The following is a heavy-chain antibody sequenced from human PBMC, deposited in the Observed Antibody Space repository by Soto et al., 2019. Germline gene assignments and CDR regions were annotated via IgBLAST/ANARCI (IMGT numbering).Heavy chain of an antibody. Sequence: PSETLSLTCAVSGYSISSGYYWGWIRQPPGQGLEWIGSIYHSGCTYNTPSLKSRVTISVDTSKNLFSLKLSSLTAADTAVYYCARDGGYGMDVWGQGTTVTVSS. J-gene: IGHJ6*02. D-gene: IGHD3-10*01. CDR3: ARDGGYGMDV. CDR1: GYSISSGYY. V-gene: IGHV4-38-2*01. CDR2: IYHSGCT.